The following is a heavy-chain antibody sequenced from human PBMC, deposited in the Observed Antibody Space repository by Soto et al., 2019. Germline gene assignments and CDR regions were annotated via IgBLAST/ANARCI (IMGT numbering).Heavy chain of an antibody. CDR2: INAGNGNT. Sequence: ASVKVSCKASGYTFTSYAMHWVRQAPGQRLEWMGWINAGNGNTKYSQKFQGRVTITRDTSASTAYMELSSLRSEDTAVYYCARLYTPHFLNDYYYGMDGWGQGPTVTVSS. CDR3: ARLYTPHFLNDYYYGMDG. J-gene: IGHJ6*02. CDR1: GYTFTSYA. V-gene: IGHV1-3*01. D-gene: IGHD2-8*01.